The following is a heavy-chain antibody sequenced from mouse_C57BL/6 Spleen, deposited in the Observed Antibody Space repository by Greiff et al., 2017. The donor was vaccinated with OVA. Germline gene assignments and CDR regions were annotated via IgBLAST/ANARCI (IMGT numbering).Heavy chain of an antibody. D-gene: IGHD2-4*01. Sequence: QVQLQQSGAELVRPGASVTLSCKASGYTFTDYEMHWVKQTPVHGLEWIGAIDPETGGTAYNQKFKGKAILTADKSSSTAYMELRSLTSEDSAVYYCTRTYDYDGAWFAYWGQGTLATVSA. CDR2: IDPETGGT. CDR3: TRTYDYDGAWFAY. V-gene: IGHV1-15*01. CDR1: GYTFTDYE. J-gene: IGHJ3*01.